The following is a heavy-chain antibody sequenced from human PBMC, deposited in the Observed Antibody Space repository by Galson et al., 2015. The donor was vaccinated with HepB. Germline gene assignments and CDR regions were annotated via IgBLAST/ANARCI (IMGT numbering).Heavy chain of an antibody. J-gene: IGHJ4*02. V-gene: IGHV3-21*01. Sequence: SLRLSCAASGFNFRSYGMNWVRQAPGKGLEWVSSISSGSHIYYADSVKGRFTISRDNAKDSLYLQMNSLRAEDTAVYYCARVLIRVGELDYWGRGTLVTVSS. D-gene: IGHD3-10*01. CDR3: ARVLIRVGELDY. CDR1: GFNFRSYG. CDR2: ISSGSHI.